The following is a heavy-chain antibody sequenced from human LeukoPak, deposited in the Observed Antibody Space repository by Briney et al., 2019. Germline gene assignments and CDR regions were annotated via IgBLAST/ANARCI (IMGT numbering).Heavy chain of an antibody. D-gene: IGHD3-9*01. CDR1: GFSFRRYW. J-gene: IGHJ5*02. Sequence: GGSLRLSCAATGFSFRRYWMNGVRQAPGKGLELLAIIKQDGCEKHYKGSVEGRFTISRDNAKNSLHLQMNSLSAEDTAVYYCAGGSGYLITSWGQGTLVTVSS. CDR2: IKQDGCEK. V-gene: IGHV3-7*01. CDR3: AGGSGYLITS.